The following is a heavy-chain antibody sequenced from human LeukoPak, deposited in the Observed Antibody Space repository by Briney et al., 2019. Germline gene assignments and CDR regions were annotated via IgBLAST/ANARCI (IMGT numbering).Heavy chain of an antibody. CDR2: IYHTGST. J-gene: IGHJ4*02. CDR3: AREDSGYDYSPFYY. Sequence: SETLSLTCTVSGGSISNNYWSWIRQPPGKGLEWIGYIYHTGSTSYNPSLKSRVIMSVETSQNQFSLKVRSVTAADTAVYYCAREDSGYDYSPFYYWGQGILVTVSS. CDR1: GGSISNNY. D-gene: IGHD5-12*01. V-gene: IGHV4-59*12.